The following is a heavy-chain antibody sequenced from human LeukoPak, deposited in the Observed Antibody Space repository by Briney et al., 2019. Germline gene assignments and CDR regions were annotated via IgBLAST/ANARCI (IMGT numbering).Heavy chain of an antibody. CDR3: AKRGSGYNHFDS. Sequence: GGSLRLSCAASGFIFSSYGVSWVRQAPGKGLEWVSHISGSGGTTYYADSVKGGFTISRDNSKNTLYLQMNSLRAEETAVYFCAKRGSGYNHFDSWGQGTLVTVSS. V-gene: IGHV3-23*01. J-gene: IGHJ4*02. CDR2: ISGSGGTT. CDR1: GFIFSSYG. D-gene: IGHD3-3*01.